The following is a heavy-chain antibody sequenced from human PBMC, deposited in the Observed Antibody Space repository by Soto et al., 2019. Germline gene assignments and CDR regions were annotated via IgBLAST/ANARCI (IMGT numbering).Heavy chain of an antibody. J-gene: IGHJ4*02. CDR3: AGASGGSVRPFDY. CDR2: IYYSGST. CDR1: GGSISSGGYY. V-gene: IGHV4-31*03. Sequence: SETLSLTCTVSGGSISSGGYYWRWIRQHPGKGLEWIGYIYYSGSTYYNPSLKSRVTISVDTSKNQFSLKLSSVTAAETAVYYCAGASGGSVRPFDYWGQGTLVTVSS. D-gene: IGHD3-10*01.